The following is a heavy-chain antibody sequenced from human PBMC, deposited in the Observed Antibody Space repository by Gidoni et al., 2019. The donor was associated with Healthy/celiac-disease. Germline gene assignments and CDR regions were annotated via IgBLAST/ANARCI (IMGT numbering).Heavy chain of an antibody. V-gene: IGHV1-69*01. Sequence: QVQLVQSGAEVKKPGSSVKVTCKDSGGTISSYAISWVRQAPGQGLEWMGVIIPIFGTANYAQKFQGRVTITADESTSTAYMELSSLRSEDTAVYYCARAGGYSYVFSPELDYWGQGTLVTVSS. CDR3: ARAGGYSYVFSPELDY. J-gene: IGHJ4*02. CDR1: GGTISSYA. CDR2: IIPIFGTA. D-gene: IGHD5-18*01.